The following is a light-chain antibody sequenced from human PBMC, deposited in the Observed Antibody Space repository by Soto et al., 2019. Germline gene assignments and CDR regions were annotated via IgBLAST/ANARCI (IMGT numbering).Light chain of an antibody. V-gene: IGKV3-20*01. J-gene: IGKJ3*01. CDR3: QQYGTSPQFT. CDR2: GAS. Sequence: EIVLTQSPGTLSLSQGERATLSCRASQSVRSGYLAWYQQIPGQAPRLLIYGASTRATGVPDRFSGSGSGTDFTLTITRLEPEDFAVYFCQQYGTSPQFTFGPGTRVDI. CDR1: QSVRSGY.